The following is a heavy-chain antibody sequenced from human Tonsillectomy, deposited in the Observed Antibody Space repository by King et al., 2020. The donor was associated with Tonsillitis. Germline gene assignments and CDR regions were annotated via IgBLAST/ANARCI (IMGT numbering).Heavy chain of an antibody. V-gene: IGHV1-46*01. D-gene: IGHD1-26*01. J-gene: IGHJ5*02. Sequence: QLVQSGAEVKKPGASVKVSCKASGYTFTSYYMHWVRQAPGQGLEWMGIINPSGGSTSYAQKFQGRVTMTRDTSTSTVYMELSSLRSEDTAVYYCARDRMIGGSFSWFDPWGQGTLVTVSS. CDR3: ARDRMIGGSFSWFDP. CDR1: GYTFTSYY. CDR2: INPSGGST.